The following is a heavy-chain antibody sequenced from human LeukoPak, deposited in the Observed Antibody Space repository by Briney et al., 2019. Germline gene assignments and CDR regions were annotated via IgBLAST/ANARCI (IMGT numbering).Heavy chain of an antibody. CDR3: ASTPLGKTVPYDY. CDR1: GFTFSSYA. CDR2: ISYDGSNK. Sequence: PGRSLRLSCAASGFTFSSYAMHWVRQAPGKGLEWVAVISYDGSNKYYADPVKGRFTISRDNSKNTLYLQMNSLRAEDTAVYYCASTPLGKTVPYDYWGQGTLVTVSS. D-gene: IGHD4-17*01. V-gene: IGHV3-30-3*01. J-gene: IGHJ4*02.